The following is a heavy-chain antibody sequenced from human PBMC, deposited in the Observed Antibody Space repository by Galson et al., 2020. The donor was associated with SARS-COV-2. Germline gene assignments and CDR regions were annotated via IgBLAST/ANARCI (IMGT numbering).Heavy chain of an antibody. Sequence: SETLSLTCAVSGYSISSGYYWGWIRQPPGKGLEWIGSIYHSGSTYYNPSLKSRVTISVDTSKNQFSLKLSSVTAADTAVYYCARAGGRPNWFDPWGQGTLVTVSS. CDR2: IYHSGST. J-gene: IGHJ5*02. CDR1: GYSISSGYY. V-gene: IGHV4-38-2*01. D-gene: IGHD1-26*01. CDR3: ARAGGRPNWFDP.